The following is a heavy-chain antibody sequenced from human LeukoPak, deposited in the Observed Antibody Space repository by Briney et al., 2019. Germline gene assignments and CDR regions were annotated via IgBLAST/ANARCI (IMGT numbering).Heavy chain of an antibody. Sequence: ASVKVSCKASGFTFTSSAMQWVRQDRGQRLEWIGWIVVGSGNTNYAQKFQEKVTITRDMSTSTAYMELSSLRSEDPAVYYCAALEIRGAPEYFQHWGQGTLVTVSS. CDR3: AALEIRGAPEYFQH. CDR1: GFTFTSSA. D-gene: IGHD1-26*01. J-gene: IGHJ1*01. CDR2: IVVGSGNT. V-gene: IGHV1-58*02.